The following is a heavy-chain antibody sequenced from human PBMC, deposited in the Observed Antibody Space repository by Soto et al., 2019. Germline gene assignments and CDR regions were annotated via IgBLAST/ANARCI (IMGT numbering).Heavy chain of an antibody. J-gene: IGHJ4*02. V-gene: IGHV1-69*02. CDR1: GGTFSSYT. D-gene: IGHD5-12*01. CDR3: AASGYRRQIDY. CDR2: IIPILGIA. Sequence: SVKVSCKASGGTFSSYTISWVRQAPGQGLEWMGRIIPILGIANYAQKFQGRVTITADKSTSTAYMELSSLRSEDTAEYYCAASGYRRQIDYWGQGTLVTVSS.